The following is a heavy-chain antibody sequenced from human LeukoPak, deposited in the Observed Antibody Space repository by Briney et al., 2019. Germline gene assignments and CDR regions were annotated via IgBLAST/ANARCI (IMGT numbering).Heavy chain of an antibody. Sequence: KPSETLSLTCTVSGGSISSSSYYWGWIRQPPGKGLEWIGSIYYSGSTYYNPSLKSRVTISVDTSKNQFSLKLSSVTAADTAVYYCARVILYDSSGYYSEDYYYGMDVWGQGTTVTVSS. V-gene: IGHV4-39*07. CDR1: GGSISSSSYY. CDR2: IYYSGST. J-gene: IGHJ6*02. CDR3: ARVILYDSSGYYSEDYYYGMDV. D-gene: IGHD3-22*01.